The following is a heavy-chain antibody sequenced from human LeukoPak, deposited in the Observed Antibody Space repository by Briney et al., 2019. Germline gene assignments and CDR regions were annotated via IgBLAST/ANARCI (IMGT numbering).Heavy chain of an antibody. D-gene: IGHD3-10*01. Sequence: GGSLRLSCAASGFTVSSNYMSWVRQAPGKGLEWVSVIYSGGSTYYADSVKGRFTISRDNSKNTLYLQMNGLRAEDTALYYCARDKAPLLWLGELGNYGMDVWGQGTTVTVSS. CDR3: ARDKAPLLWLGELGNYGMDV. J-gene: IGHJ6*02. V-gene: IGHV3-53*05. CDR2: IYSGGST. CDR1: GFTVSSNY.